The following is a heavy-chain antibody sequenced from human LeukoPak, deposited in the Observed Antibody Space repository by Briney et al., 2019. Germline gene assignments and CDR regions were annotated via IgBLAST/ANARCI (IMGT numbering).Heavy chain of an antibody. Sequence: GRSLRLSCAASGFTFTRKAMSWVRQAPGKGLEWVSNSDDRGASTYYADSVKDRFSISRHNSKNTMYLQMGRLRVDDTAGYYCARGAISDYWGQGTLLTVSS. CDR2: SDDRGAST. V-gene: IGHV3-23*01. CDR3: ARGAISDY. D-gene: IGHD2-21*01. CDR1: GFTFTRKA. J-gene: IGHJ4*02.